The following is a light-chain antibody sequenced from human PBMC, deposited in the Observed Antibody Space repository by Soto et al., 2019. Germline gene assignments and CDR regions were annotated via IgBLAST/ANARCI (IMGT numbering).Light chain of an antibody. Sequence: SYELTQPPSVSVAPGQTARITCGGKNIGSKSVHWYQQKPGQAPVLVVYDDSDRPSGIPERISGSNSVNTATLTISRVEAGDEADYFCQVRYSSTDPYVFGTGTKVTVL. CDR2: DDS. V-gene: IGLV3-21*02. CDR3: QVRYSSTDPYV. CDR1: NIGSKS. J-gene: IGLJ1*01.